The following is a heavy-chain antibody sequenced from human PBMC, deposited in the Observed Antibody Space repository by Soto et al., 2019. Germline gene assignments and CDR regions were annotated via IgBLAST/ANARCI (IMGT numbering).Heavy chain of an antibody. D-gene: IGHD3-16*01. CDR3: ARDGGNGPKGYAFDV. CDR1: SGSLSGYY. J-gene: IGHJ3*01. CDR2: ISQRGNT. Sequence: SETLSLTCSIYSGSLSGYYWSWIRQPPGKGLEWIGEISQRGNTNYSPSLTSRVSISIDTPKKQFSLNLASVSAADTAMYYCARDGGNGPKGYAFDVWGQGTMVTVSS. V-gene: IGHV4-34*01.